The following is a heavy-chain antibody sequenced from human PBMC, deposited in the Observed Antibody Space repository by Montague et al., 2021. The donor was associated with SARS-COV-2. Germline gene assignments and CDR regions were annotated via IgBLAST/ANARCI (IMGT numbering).Heavy chain of an antibody. CDR2: ISGTGRST. D-gene: IGHD2/OR15-2a*01. V-gene: IGHV3-23*01. J-gene: IGHJ3*02. Sequence: SLRLSCAASGFTFIDFAMSWVRPPPGKGLQWVSTISGTGRSTFYAASMEGRFNISRDNGQKLVYLQMKNFRVADTAFYYCTKAFSPPFVSPDAFHIWGQGTLVTVSS. CDR1: GFTFIDFA. CDR3: TKAFSPPFVSPDAFHI.